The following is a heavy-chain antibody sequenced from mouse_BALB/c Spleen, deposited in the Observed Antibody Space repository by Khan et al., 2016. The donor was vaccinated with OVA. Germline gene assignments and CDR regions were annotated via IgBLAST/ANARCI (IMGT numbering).Heavy chain of an antibody. CDR1: GFTFSSYA. V-gene: IGHV5-6-5*01. CDR2: ISSGGST. J-gene: IGHJ4*01. Sequence: EVMLVESGGGLVKPGGSLKLSCAASGFTFSSYAMSWVRQTPEKRLEWVASISSGGSTYYPDSVQGRFTISRDHARNILSLHMSSLRSDDTAMYYCARGYGNFVNPHYAMDYWGQGTSVTVSS. CDR3: ARGYGNFVNPHYAMDY. D-gene: IGHD2-1*01.